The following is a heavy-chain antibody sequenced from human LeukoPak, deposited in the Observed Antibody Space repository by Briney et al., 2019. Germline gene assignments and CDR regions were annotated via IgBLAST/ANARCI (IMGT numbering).Heavy chain of an antibody. J-gene: IGHJ6*02. CDR3: AKYGLGSGIQVWGDFGMDV. Sequence: GGSLRLSCAASGFTFSSYAMHWVRQAPGKGLEWVSAISGSGGSTYYADSVKGRFTTSRDNSKNTLYLQMNSLRAEDTAVYYCAKYGLGSGIQVWGDFGMDVWGQGITVTVSS. CDR2: ISGSGGST. D-gene: IGHD5-18*01. CDR1: GFTFSSYA. V-gene: IGHV3-23*01.